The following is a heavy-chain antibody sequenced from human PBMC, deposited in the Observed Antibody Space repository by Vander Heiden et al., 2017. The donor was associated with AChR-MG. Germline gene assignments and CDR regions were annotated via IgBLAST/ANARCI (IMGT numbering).Heavy chain of an antibody. D-gene: IGHD3-10*01. CDR2: IYYSGSS. Sequence: QLQLRESGPGLVKPSETLSLTCLVSGGSISSRSYYWGWIRQPPGKGLEWIGSIYYSGSSYYNPSLKSRVTISVDTSKNHFSLKLSSVTAADTAVYFCASLRGVDMVRGLMGFDFWGQGALVTVSS. CDR3: ASLRGVDMVRGLMGFDF. J-gene: IGHJ4*02. V-gene: IGHV4-39*01. CDR1: GGSISSRSYY.